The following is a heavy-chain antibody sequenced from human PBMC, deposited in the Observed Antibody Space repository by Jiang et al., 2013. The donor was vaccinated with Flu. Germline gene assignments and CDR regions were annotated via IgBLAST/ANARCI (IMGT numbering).Heavy chain of an antibody. J-gene: IGHJ5*02. V-gene: IGHV4-30-4*01. Sequence: SINSSDYYWSWIXQTPGKGLEWIGYIYYTDSTFYKPSLRSRLTMSIDTSKNQFSLELTSVTAADTAIYYCAGGRASYVWGNYRSLKWFDPWGQGTLVTVSS. CDR2: IYYTDST. CDR3: AGGRASYVWGNYRSLKWFDP. CDR1: SINSSDYY. D-gene: IGHD3-16*02.